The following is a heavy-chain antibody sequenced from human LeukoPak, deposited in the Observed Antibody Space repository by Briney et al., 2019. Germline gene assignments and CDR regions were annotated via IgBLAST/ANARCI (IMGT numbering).Heavy chain of an antibody. D-gene: IGHD3-10*01. CDR3: TTATDYYGSGSYPDLIDY. V-gene: IGHV3-15*01. J-gene: IGHJ4*02. CDR1: GFTFSNAW. CDR2: IKSKTDGGIT. Sequence: GGSLRLSCAASGFTFSNAWMSWVRQAPGKGLEWVGRIKSKTDGGITDYAAPVKGRFTISRDDSKNTLYLQMNSLKTEDTAVYYCTTATDYYGSGSYPDLIDYWGQGTLVTVSS.